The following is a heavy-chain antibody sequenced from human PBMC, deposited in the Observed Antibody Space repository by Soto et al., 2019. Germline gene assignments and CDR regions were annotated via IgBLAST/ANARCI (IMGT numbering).Heavy chain of an antibody. CDR2: INAGNGNT. J-gene: IGHJ5*02. CDR1: GYTFTSYA. Sequence: QVQLVQSGAEEKKPGASVKVSCKASGYTFTSYAMHWVRQAPGQRLEWMGWINAGNGNTKYSQKFQGRVTITRDTSASTAYMELSSLRSEDTAVYYCARDRKGIAAAGTVRWFDPWGQGTLVTVSS. CDR3: ARDRKGIAAAGTVRWFDP. D-gene: IGHD6-13*01. V-gene: IGHV1-3*05.